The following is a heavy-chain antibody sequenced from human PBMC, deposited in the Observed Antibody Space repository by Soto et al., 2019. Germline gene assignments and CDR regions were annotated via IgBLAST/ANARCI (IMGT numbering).Heavy chain of an antibody. J-gene: IGHJ4*02. Sequence: QVQLVQSGAEVKRPGSSVKVSCKASGDTFNFYSINWVRQAPGLGLEWMGRVNPILSMSNYAQRFQGRVTMTADTSTSTAYMDLSGRRSEDTAIYYCATSYGSGYRAFDFWGQGALVTVSS. CDR1: GDTFNFYS. V-gene: IGHV1-69*04. CDR2: VNPILSMS. D-gene: IGHD3-10*01. CDR3: ATSYGSGYRAFDF.